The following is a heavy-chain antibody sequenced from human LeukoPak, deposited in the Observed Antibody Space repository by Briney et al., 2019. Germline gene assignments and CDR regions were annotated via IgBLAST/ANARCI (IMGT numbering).Heavy chain of an antibody. CDR1: GFTFSSYA. CDR3: ATSTVAKYDY. CDR2: VSGSGGST. Sequence: GGSLRLSCAASGFTFSSYAMSWVRQAPGKGLEWVSAVSGSGGSTYYADSVKGRFTISRDNSKNTLYLQMNSLRTEDTALYYCATSTVAKYDYWGQGTLVAVSS. V-gene: IGHV3-23*01. D-gene: IGHD4-11*01. J-gene: IGHJ4*02.